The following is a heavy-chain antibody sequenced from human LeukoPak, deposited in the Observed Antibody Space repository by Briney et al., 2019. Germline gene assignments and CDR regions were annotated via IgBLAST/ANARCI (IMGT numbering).Heavy chain of an antibody. V-gene: IGHV3-23*01. Sequence: GASLRFYCAASGFSFSSSAMSWVRQAPGQGLEWVSAINDSGDSNYYADYVKGRFTVSRDNSKHTLYLQMHGRRAEHAAVYYCAKAAVGLVYWGQGTLVIISS. CDR3: AKAAVGLVY. J-gene: IGHJ4*02. CDR2: INDSGDSN. D-gene: IGHD6-19*01. CDR1: GFSFSSSA.